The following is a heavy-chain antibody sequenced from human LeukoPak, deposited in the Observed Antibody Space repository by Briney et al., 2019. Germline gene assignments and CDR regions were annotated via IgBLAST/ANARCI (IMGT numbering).Heavy chain of an antibody. CDR3: ARELDTGGTIGFNY. CDR2: INPNSGAT. D-gene: IGHD1-14*01. CDR1: GYTFTGHY. Sequence: GASVKVSCKASGYTFTGHYIQWVRQAAGQGLEWMGWINPNSGATNYAQKFQGRVTMVRHTSMSTAYMELSSLRSDDTAVYYCARELDTGGTIGFNYWGQGTLVAVFS. J-gene: IGHJ4*02. V-gene: IGHV1-2*02.